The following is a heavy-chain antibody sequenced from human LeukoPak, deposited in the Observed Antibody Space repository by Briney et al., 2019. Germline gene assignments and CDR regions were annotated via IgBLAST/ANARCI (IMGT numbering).Heavy chain of an antibody. J-gene: IGHJ4*02. D-gene: IGHD3-10*01. Sequence: GGSLRLSCAASGFTFSGYGMHWVRQAPGQGLEWVALIWYDGSNKYYADSVKGRFTISRDNSKNTLYLQMNSLRAEDTAVYYCASSIGSGSYYGLADYWGQGTLVTVSS. V-gene: IGHV3-33*01. CDR2: IWYDGSNK. CDR1: GFTFSGYG. CDR3: ASSIGSGSYYGLADY.